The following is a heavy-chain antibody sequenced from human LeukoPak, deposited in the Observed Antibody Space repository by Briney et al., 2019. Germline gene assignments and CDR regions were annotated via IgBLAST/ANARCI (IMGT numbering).Heavy chain of an antibody. CDR3: ARDPDYFDY. CDR1: GFTFSGSA. CDR2: IRSTANGYAT. V-gene: IGHV3-73*01. Sequence: GGSLRLSCAASGFTFSGSALHWVRQASGKGLEWVGRIRSTANGYATAYAASVKGRSTISRDDSKNTAYLQMNSLRAEDTAVYYCARDPDYFDYWGQGTLVTVSS. J-gene: IGHJ4*02.